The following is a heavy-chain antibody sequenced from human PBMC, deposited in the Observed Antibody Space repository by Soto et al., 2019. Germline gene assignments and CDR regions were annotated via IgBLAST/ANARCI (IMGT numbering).Heavy chain of an antibody. V-gene: IGHV4-30-4*01. CDR3: ARGIQEGFDA. D-gene: IGHD5-18*01. J-gene: IGHJ5*02. CDR1: GYSITNGDYY. Sequence: QVSLQESGPGLSKPSQTLSLTCVVSGYSITNGDYYWSWIRQPPGQDLEWIAYIYYNGITHYNPSLKRRVNISLDPSKNHFSLKMTSVTGADTAVYSCARGIQEGFDAWGQGTLVTVSS. CDR2: IYYNGIT.